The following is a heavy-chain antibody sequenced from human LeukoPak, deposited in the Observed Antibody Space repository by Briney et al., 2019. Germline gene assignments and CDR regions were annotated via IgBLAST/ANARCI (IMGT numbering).Heavy chain of an antibody. CDR3: AREDYDSSGYEPNNYFDY. Sequence: GGTLRLSCAAPGFTFSTYGMSWVRQAPGKGLEWVSGISDSGGSRFYTDSVKGRFTISRDNSKNTLYLQMNSLRAEDTAVYYCAREDYDSSGYEPNNYFDYWGQGTLVTVSS. D-gene: IGHD3-22*01. CDR1: GFTFSTYG. J-gene: IGHJ4*02. CDR2: ISDSGGSR. V-gene: IGHV3-23*01.